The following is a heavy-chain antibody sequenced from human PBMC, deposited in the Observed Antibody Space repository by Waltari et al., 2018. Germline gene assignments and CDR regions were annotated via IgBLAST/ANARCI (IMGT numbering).Heavy chain of an antibody. Sequence: QVQLVQSGAEVKKPGSSVKVSCKASGGTFISYAISWVRHAPGQGLEWMGGFIPSLGEANYAQKCQGRVTITTDESTSKAYMELISLRSEDTSVDYCARAVREQIVLNDAFNNWSQEKMVTVSS. CDR3: ARAVREQIVLNDAFNN. D-gene: IGHD6-6*01. J-gene: IGHJ3*02. CDR2: FIPSLGEA. CDR1: GGTFISYA. V-gene: IGHV1-69*05.